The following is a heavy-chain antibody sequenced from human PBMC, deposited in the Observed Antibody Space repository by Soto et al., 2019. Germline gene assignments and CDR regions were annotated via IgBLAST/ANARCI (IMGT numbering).Heavy chain of an antibody. CDR1: EQTITGHY. V-gene: IGHV1-2*02. CDR2: INPTGDSK. J-gene: IGHJ4*02. D-gene: IGHD3-16*01. CDR3: AIVPLSCAKNDYLEH. Sequence: QVQMVQSGPEVKKPGASVKISCKASEQTITGHYIQWVRQAPGQGLEWMGWINPTGDSKKYAQHFQGKITVTRDTSTNTCYTEPRAMTSDDTAVYYSAIVPLSCAKNDYLEHWGQGTLVTVSS.